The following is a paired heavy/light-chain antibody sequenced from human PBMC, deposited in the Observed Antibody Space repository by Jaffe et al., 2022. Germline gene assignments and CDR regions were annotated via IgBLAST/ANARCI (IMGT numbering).Heavy chain of an antibody. CDR1: GGTFSSYA. D-gene: IGHD2-15*01. V-gene: IGHV1-69*05. J-gene: IGHJ4*02. Sequence: QVQLVQSGAEVKKPGSSVKVSCKASGGTFSSYAISWVRQAPGQGLEWMGGIIPIFGTANYAQKFQGRVTITTDESTSTAYMELSSLRSEDTAVYYCASNPRDCSGGSCYFEMANYFDYWGQGTLVTVSS. CDR2: IIPIFGTA. CDR3: ASNPRDCSGGSCYFEMANYFDY.
Light chain of an antibody. CDR2: WAS. V-gene: IGKV4-1*01. CDR1: QSVLYSSNNKNY. Sequence: DIVMTQSPDSLAVSLGERATINCKSSQSVLYSSNNKNYLAWYQQKPGQPPKLLIYWASTRESGVPDRFSGSGSGTDFTLTISSLQAEDVAVYYCQQYYSTRYTFGQGTKLEIK. CDR3: QQYYSTRYT. J-gene: IGKJ2*01.